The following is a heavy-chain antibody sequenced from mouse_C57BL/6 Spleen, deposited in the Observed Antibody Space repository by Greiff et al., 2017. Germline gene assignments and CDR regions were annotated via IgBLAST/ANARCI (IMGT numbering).Heavy chain of an antibody. Sequence: QVQLQQPGAELVKPGASVKLSCKASGYTFTSYWMHWVKQRPGQGLEWIGMIHPNSGSTNYNEKFKSKATLTVDKSSSTAYMQLSSPTSEDSAVXNGAEGTTVVDWYFDVWGTGTTVTASS. J-gene: IGHJ1*03. CDR1: GYTFTSYW. D-gene: IGHD1-1*01. CDR2: IHPNSGST. CDR3: AEGTTVVDWYFDV. V-gene: IGHV1-64*01.